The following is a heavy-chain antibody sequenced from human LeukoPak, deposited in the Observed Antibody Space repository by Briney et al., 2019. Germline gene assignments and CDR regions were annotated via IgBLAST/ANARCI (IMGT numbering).Heavy chain of an antibody. CDR2: ISSCGITI. D-gene: IGHD2-15*01. Sequence: GGSVRLSCAASGFTFSSYEMNWVRQAPGKGLQWVSFISSCGITIFYADSVKGRFTISRDNAKNSLYLQMNSLRAEDTAVYYCARARGPFCSGGSCYGYYFDFWGQGTLVTVSS. CDR1: GFTFSSYE. V-gene: IGHV3-48*03. J-gene: IGHJ4*02. CDR3: ARARGPFCSGGSCYGYYFDF.